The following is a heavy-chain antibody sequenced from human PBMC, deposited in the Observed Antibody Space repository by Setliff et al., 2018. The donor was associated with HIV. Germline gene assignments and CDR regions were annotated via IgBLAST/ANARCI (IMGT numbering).Heavy chain of an antibody. CDR2: VYPGDSDS. J-gene: IGHJ5*02. D-gene: IGHD3-10*01. CDR1: GYTFTHYW. V-gene: IGHV5-51*01. Sequence: GEALKISCKASGYTFTHYWIGWVRQMPGKGLEWMGFVYPGDSDSRYSPSLQGQVTIFADTSLKTAHLQWSSLKASDTATYFCVRLNRGSTWSIASDRGFFDPWGQGTLVTVSS. CDR3: VRLNRGSTWSIASDRGFFDP.